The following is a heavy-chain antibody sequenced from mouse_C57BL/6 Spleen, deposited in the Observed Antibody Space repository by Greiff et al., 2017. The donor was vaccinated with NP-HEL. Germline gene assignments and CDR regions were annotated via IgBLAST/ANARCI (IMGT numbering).Heavy chain of an antibody. CDR3: ERDYGSSFYYAMDY. CDR1: GYTFTSYW. J-gene: IGHJ4*01. V-gene: IGHV1-64*01. D-gene: IGHD1-1*01. CDR2: IHPNSGST. Sequence: VQLQQSGAELVKPGASVKLSCKASGYTFTSYWMHWVKQRPGQGLEWIGMIHPNSGSTNYNEKFKSKATLTVDKSSSTAYMQLSSLTSEDSAVYYCERDYGSSFYYAMDYWGQGTSVTVSS.